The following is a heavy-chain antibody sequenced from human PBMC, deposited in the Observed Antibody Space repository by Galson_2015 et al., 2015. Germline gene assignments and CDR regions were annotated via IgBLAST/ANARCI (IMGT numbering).Heavy chain of an antibody. D-gene: IGHD6-13*01. CDR3: ARDAAAAGNWFDP. J-gene: IGHJ5*02. Sequence: SVKVSCKASGYSFPAYHLHWVRQAPGQGLEWMGRINPQSGGTNYAQKFLGRVTMTRDTSISTAYMELSRLESDDTAVYYCARDAAAAGNWFDPWGQGTLVTVSS. CDR1: GYSFPAYH. CDR2: INPQSGGT. V-gene: IGHV1-2*06.